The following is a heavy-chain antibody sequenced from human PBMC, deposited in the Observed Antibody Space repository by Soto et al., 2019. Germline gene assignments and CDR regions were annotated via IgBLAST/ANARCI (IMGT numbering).Heavy chain of an antibody. CDR2: IYPGDSDT. Sequence: GESLKISCKGSGYSFTSYWIGWVRQMPGKGLEWMGIIYPGDSDTRYSPSFQGQVTISADKSISTAYLQWSSLKASDTAMYYCAILSDGYKSWGLDYYYGMDVWGQGTTVTVSS. V-gene: IGHV5-51*01. CDR1: GYSFTSYW. CDR3: AILSDGYKSWGLDYYYGMDV. J-gene: IGHJ6*02. D-gene: IGHD5-18*01.